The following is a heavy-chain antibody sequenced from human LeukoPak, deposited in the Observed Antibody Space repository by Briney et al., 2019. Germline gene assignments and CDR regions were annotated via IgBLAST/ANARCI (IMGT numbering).Heavy chain of an antibody. CDR3: ARIVVVPAGTDYYYGMDV. CDR1: GYTFTSYG. Sequence: ASVKVSCKASGYTFTSYGISWVRQAPGQGLEWMGWISAYNGNTNYAQKLQGRVTMTTDTSTSTAYMELRSLRSDDTAVYYCARIVVVPAGTDYYYGMDVWGQGTTVTVSS. J-gene: IGHJ6*02. D-gene: IGHD2-2*01. V-gene: IGHV1-18*01. CDR2: ISAYNGNT.